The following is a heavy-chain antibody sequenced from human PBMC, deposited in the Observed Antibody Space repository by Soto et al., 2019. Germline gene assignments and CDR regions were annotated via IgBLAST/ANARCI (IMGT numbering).Heavy chain of an antibody. V-gene: IGHV3-9*01. D-gene: IGHD6-13*01. CDR3: AKDAAADPYYYYMDV. CDR2: ISWNSGSI. J-gene: IGHJ6*03. Sequence: GGSLRLSCAASGFTFDDYAMHWVRQAPGKGLEWVSGISWNSGSIGYADSVKGRFTISRDNAKNSLYLQMNSLRAEETALYYCAKDAAADPYYYYMDVWGKGTTVTVSS. CDR1: GFTFDDYA.